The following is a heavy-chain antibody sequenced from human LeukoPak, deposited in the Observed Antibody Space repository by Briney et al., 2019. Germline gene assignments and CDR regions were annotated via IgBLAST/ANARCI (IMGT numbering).Heavy chain of an antibody. Sequence: SETLSPTCAVSGGSISSGGYSWSWIRQPPGKGLEWIGYIYHSGSTYYNPSLKSRVTISVDRSKNQFSLKLSSVTAADTAVYYCARVLSLDWYFDLWGRGTLVTVSS. CDR2: IYHSGST. CDR3: ARVLSLDWYFDL. J-gene: IGHJ2*01. CDR1: GGSISSGGYS. V-gene: IGHV4-30-2*01.